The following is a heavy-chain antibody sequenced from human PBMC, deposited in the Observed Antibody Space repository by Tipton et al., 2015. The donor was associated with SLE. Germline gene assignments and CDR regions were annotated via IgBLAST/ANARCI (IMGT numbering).Heavy chain of an antibody. CDR1: GGSISSGTYY. J-gene: IGHJ6*03. D-gene: IGHD2-2*02. CDR3: ARSHCSSPSCYSYYYMDV. V-gene: IGHV4-61*02. CDR2: IYTSGSA. Sequence: TLSLTCTVPGGSISSGTYYWSWIRQPAGKGLEWIGRIYTSGSANYNPSLKSRVTISVDTSKNQFSLKLSSVTAADTAVYYCARSHCSSPSCYSYYYMDVWGKGTTVTVSS.